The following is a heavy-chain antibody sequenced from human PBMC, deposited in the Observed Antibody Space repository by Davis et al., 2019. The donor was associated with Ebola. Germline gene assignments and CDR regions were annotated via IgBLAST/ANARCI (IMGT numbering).Heavy chain of an antibody. D-gene: IGHD1-26*01. Sequence: GESLKISCSASGSTFSSYAMYWVRQAPGKGLEYVSAITNTGGTTYSADSVKGRFTISRDNSKNTLYLQMNGLRVEDTAIYYCAKDTSNIWFDIWGQGTNVTVSS. V-gene: IGHV3-64D*08. CDR1: GSTFSSYA. CDR3: AKDTSNIWFDI. J-gene: IGHJ3*02. CDR2: ITNTGGTT.